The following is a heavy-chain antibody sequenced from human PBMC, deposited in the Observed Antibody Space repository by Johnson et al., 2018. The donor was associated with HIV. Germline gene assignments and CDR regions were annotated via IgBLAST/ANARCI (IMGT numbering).Heavy chain of an antibody. CDR2: IYSGGST. Sequence: VQLVESGGGVVQPGGSLRLSCAASGFTFSSYAMSWVRQAPGKGLEWVSVIYSGGSTYYADSVKGRFTISRDNSKNSLYLQMNSLRAEDTAVYYCASSNVVGYSNYPDAFDIWGQGTMVTVSS. J-gene: IGHJ3*02. CDR3: ASSNVVGYSNYPDAFDI. D-gene: IGHD6-13*01. CDR1: GFTFSSYA. V-gene: IGHV3-66*01.